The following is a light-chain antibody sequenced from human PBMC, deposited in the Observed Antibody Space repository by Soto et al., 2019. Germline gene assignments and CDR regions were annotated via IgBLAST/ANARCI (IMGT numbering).Light chain of an antibody. CDR3: GTWDSSLSAGVV. Sequence: QSVLTQPPSVSAAPGQKVTISCSGSSSNIGKNYVSWYQQLPGTAPKLHIYDNNKRPSGIPDRCSGSKSGTSATLGITGLQTGDEADYYCGTWDSSLSAGVVFGGGTKLTVL. V-gene: IGLV1-51*01. CDR2: DNN. CDR1: SSNIGKNY. J-gene: IGLJ2*01.